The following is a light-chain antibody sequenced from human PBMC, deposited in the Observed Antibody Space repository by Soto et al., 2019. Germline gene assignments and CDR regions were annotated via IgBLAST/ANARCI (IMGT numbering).Light chain of an antibody. V-gene: IGKV3-20*01. CDR3: QQYGSSPTWT. CDR2: GAS. J-gene: IGKJ1*01. Sequence: EIVLTQSPGTLSLSPGERATLSCRASESISSSDLAWYQQKPGQTPGLLIYGASSRATGIPDRFSGSGSGTDFTLTISRLEPEDFAVYYCQQYGSSPTWTFGQGTKVEIK. CDR1: ESISSSD.